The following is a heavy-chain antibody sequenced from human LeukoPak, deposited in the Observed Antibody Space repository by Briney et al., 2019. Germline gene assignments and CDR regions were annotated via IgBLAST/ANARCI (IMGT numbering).Heavy chain of an antibody. V-gene: IGHV3-48*03. J-gene: IGHJ5*02. Sequence: GGSLRLSCAASGFTFSSYAMNWVRQAPGKGLEWVSYISSSGSTIYYADSVKGRFTISRDNAKNSLYLQMNSLRAEDTAVYYCASLVPAAMALANWFDPWGQGTLVTVSS. CDR2: ISSSGSTI. D-gene: IGHD2-2*01. CDR3: ASLVPAAMALANWFDP. CDR1: GFTFSSYA.